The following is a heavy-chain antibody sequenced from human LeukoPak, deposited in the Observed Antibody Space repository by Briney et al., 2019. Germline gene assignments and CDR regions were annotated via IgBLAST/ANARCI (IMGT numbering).Heavy chain of an antibody. V-gene: IGHV3-48*03. CDR2: ISSSGSTI. CDR3: ARDGSSWYGMDV. J-gene: IGHJ6*04. D-gene: IGHD6-13*01. CDR1: GFTFSSYE. Sequence: GGSLRLSCAASGFTFSSYEMNWVRQAPGKGLEWVPYISSSGSTIYYADSVKGRFTISRDNAKNSLYLQMNSLRAEDTAVYYCARDGSSWYGMDVWGKGTTVTVSS.